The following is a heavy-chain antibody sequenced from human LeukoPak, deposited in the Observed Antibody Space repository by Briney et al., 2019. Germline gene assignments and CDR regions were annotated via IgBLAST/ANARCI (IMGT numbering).Heavy chain of an antibody. Sequence: GGSLRLSCAGSGFIFNNYAMHWVRQAPGKGLEWVAVISYDGSNKYYADSVKGRFTISRDNSKNTLYLQMNSLRAEDTAAYYCAKARRDYWGQGTLVTVSS. CDR2: ISYDGSNK. J-gene: IGHJ4*02. V-gene: IGHV3-30*18. D-gene: IGHD6-6*01. CDR3: AKARRDY. CDR1: GFIFNNYA.